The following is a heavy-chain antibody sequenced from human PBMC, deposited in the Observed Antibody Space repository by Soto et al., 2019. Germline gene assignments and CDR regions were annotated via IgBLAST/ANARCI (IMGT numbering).Heavy chain of an antibody. J-gene: IGHJ4*02. D-gene: IGHD6-19*01. CDR3: ARAPYGSGWPDS. V-gene: IGHV4-61*03. CDR2: ISYSGST. CDR1: GGSVSSGGYF. Sequence: QVQLQESGPGLVKPSETLSLTCTVSGGSVSSGGYFWIWIRQPPGKGLEWIGYISYSGSTKYNPSLERRVTISVDTSNKNFTLKLASVTASDTAVYYWARAPYGSGWPDSCGQGTLVTVSS.